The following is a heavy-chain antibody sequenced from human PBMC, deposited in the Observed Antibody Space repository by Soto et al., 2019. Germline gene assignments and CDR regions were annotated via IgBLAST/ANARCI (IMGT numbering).Heavy chain of an antibody. Sequence: EMQLVESGGDLVQPGGSLRLSCAASGFSIRTYWMGWVRQFPGKGLEWVANIKYDDSEKHYMDSVEGRFTISRDNAKNTLYLQMSRLRVDDTYIYYCAAWSRSHWCAYWGQGTLVSVS. V-gene: IGHV3-7*05. CDR3: AAWSRSHWCAY. CDR2: IKYDDSEK. CDR1: GFSIRTYW. J-gene: IGHJ4*02. D-gene: IGHD2-8*02.